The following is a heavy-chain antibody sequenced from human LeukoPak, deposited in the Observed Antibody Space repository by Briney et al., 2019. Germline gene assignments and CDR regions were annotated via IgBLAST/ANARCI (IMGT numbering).Heavy chain of an antibody. CDR2: SSSSSSYI. CDR3: ARQSYYDSSGYYSPY. Sequence: GGSLRLSCAASGFTFSSYSMNWVRQAPGKGLEWFSSSSSSSSYIYYADSVKGRFTISRDNAKNSLYLQMNSLRAEDTAVYYCARQSYYDSSGYYSPYWGQGTLVTVSS. D-gene: IGHD3-22*01. CDR1: GFTFSSYS. V-gene: IGHV3-21*01. J-gene: IGHJ4*02.